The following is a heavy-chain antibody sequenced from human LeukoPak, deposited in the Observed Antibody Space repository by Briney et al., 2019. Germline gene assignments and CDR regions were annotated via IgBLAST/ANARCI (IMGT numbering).Heavy chain of an antibody. Sequence: PSQTLSLTCTASGGSISSGSYYWSWIRQPAGKGLEWIGRIYTSGSTNYNPSLKSRVTISVDTSKNQFSLKLSSVTAADTAVYYCARGVNNWNDAGIDYWGQGTLVTVSS. V-gene: IGHV4-61*02. CDR2: IYTSGST. D-gene: IGHD1-20*01. J-gene: IGHJ4*02. CDR1: GGSISSGSYY. CDR3: ARGVNNWNDAGIDY.